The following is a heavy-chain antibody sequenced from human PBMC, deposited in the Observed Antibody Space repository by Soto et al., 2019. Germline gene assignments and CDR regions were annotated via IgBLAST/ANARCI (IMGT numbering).Heavy chain of an antibody. CDR1: XGSISSYY. CDR3: ARGLFPGGYYDSSGYYSWDYFDY. J-gene: IGHJ4*02. Sequence: TLSLTCTVSXGSISSYYWSWIRQPPGKGLEWIGYIYYSGSTNYNPSLKSRVTISVDTSKNQFSLKLSSVTAADTAVYYCARGLFPGGYYDSSGYYSWDYFDYWGQGTLVTVSS. CDR2: IYYSGST. D-gene: IGHD3-22*01. V-gene: IGHV4-59*01.